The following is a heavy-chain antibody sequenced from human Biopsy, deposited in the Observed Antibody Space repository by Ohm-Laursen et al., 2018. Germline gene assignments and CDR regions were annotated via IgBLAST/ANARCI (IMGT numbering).Heavy chain of an antibody. Sequence: SLRLSCAAFGFTFSDYYMSWIRQAPGKGLEWVSYITSGGSTTDYADSVKGRFTISRDNAKSSLFLQMNSLRAKDTAVYYCARDVEGFYSYAMDVWGQGTTVTVSS. CDR2: ITSGGSTT. D-gene: IGHD5-24*01. CDR3: ARDVEGFYSYAMDV. J-gene: IGHJ6*02. V-gene: IGHV3-11*01. CDR1: GFTFSDYY.